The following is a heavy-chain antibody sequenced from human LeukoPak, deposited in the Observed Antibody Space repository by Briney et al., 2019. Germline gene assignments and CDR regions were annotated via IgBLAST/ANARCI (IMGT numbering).Heavy chain of an antibody. CDR3: AKEITVAGPSDYYMDV. V-gene: IGHV3-23*01. D-gene: IGHD6-19*01. CDR1: GFTFSSYA. J-gene: IGHJ6*03. CDR2: ISGSGGST. Sequence: GGSLRLSCAASGFTFSSYAMSWVRQAPGKGLEWVSAISGSGGSTYYADSVKGRFTISRDNSKNTLYLQMKSLRAEDTAVYYCAKEITVAGPSDYYMDVWGKGTTVTISS.